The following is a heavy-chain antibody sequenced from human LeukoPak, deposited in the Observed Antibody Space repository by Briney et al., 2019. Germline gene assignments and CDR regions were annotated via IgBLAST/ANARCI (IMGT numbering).Heavy chain of an antibody. CDR3: ARGPSVTQVY. V-gene: IGHV3-48*03. J-gene: IGHJ4*02. CDR1: GFTFSSYE. D-gene: IGHD4-17*01. Sequence: PGGSLRLFCAASGFTFSSYEMNWVRQATGKGLEWVSYISSSGSTIYYADSVKGRFTISRDNAKNSLYLQMNSLRAEDTAVYYCARGPSVTQVYWGQGTPVTVSS. CDR2: ISSSGSTI.